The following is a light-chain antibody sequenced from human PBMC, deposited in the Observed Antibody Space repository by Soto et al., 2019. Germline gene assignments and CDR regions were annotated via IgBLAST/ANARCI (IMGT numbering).Light chain of an antibody. CDR3: QSYDTSLRGDV. V-gene: IGLV1-40*01. CDR2: GNN. J-gene: IGLJ1*01. CDR1: SSNIGAGFD. Sequence: QSVLTQPPAVSGAPGQRVTISCTGSSSNIGAGFDVHWYQHLPGTAPKLLIYGNNNRPSGVPGRFSGSKSGTSASLAITGLQAEDEADYYCQSYDTSLRGDVFGTGTKVTVL.